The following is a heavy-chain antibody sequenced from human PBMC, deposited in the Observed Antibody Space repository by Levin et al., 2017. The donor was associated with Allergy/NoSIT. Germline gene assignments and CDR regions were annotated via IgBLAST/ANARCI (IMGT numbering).Heavy chain of an antibody. J-gene: IGHJ3*02. CDR3: ARTGRDAFDI. V-gene: IGHV3-30-3*01. CDR2: TSYDESNK. CDR1: GFTFSGYA. D-gene: IGHD7-27*01. Sequence: GGSLRLSCAASGFTFSGYAMHWVRQAPGKGLEWVAVTSYDESNKLYADSVKGRFTISRDNSKNTLYLQMHSLRADDTAVYYCARTGRDAFDIWGQGTMVTVSS.